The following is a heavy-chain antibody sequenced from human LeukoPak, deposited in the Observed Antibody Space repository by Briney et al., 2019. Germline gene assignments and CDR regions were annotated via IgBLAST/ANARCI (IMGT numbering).Heavy chain of an antibody. V-gene: IGHV3-33*01. CDR1: GFTFSNYG. CDR2: IWFDGIRK. CDR3: ARDLEDSSPFGAFDM. J-gene: IGHJ3*02. D-gene: IGHD3-22*01. Sequence: PGGSLRLSCAASGFTFSNYGMHWVRQVPGKGLEWVAAIWFDGIRKYYADSVKGRLTISRDNSKNTLYLQMNSLRAEDTAVYYCARDLEDSSPFGAFDMWGQGTMVTASP.